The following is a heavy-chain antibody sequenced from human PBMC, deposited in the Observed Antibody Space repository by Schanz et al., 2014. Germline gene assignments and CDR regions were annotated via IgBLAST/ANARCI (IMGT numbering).Heavy chain of an antibody. CDR1: GYTFSSYG. D-gene: IGHD5-12*01. J-gene: IGHJ3*02. CDR2: IIPIHGIV. V-gene: IGHV1-69*04. CDR3: ARGGGPEDVFDI. Sequence: QVQLVQSGAEVKKPGASVKVSCKASGYTFSSYGISWLRQAPGQGLEWMGRIIPIHGIVNYAQRFQDRVRITADKSTSTAYMELSSLRSDDTAVYYCARGGGPEDVFDIWGQGTILTVSS.